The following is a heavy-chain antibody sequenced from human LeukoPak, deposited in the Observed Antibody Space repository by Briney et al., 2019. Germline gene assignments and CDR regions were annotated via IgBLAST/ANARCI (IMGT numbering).Heavy chain of an antibody. D-gene: IGHD4-23*01. J-gene: IGHJ4*02. Sequence: ASVKVSCKASGGTFSSYAISWVRQAPGQGLEWMGGIIPIFGTANYAQKFQGRVTITADKSTSTAYMELSSLRSEDTAVYYCARGLDFTVVTSSFNYWGQGTLVTVSS. CDR1: GGTFSSYA. V-gene: IGHV1-69*06. CDR3: ARGLDFTVVTSSFNY. CDR2: IIPIFGTA.